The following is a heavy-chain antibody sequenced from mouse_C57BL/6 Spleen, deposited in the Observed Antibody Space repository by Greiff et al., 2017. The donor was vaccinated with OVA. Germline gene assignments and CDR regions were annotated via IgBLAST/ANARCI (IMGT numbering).Heavy chain of an antibody. J-gene: IGHJ4*01. CDR1: GYTFTSYW. Sequence: QVQLKQSGAELAKPGASVKLSCKASGYTFTSYWMHWVKQRPGQGLEWIGYINPSSGYTKYNQKFKDKATLTADKSSSTAYMQLSSLTFEDSAFYYCARYCYSCAMDYWGQGTSVTVSS. D-gene: IGHD2-12*01. CDR3: ARYCYSCAMDY. CDR2: INPSSGYT. V-gene: IGHV1-7*01.